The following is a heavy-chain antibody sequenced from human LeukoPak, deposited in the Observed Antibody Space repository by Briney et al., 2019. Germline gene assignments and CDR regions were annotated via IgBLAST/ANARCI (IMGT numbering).Heavy chain of an antibody. J-gene: IGHJ5*02. CDR1: GGSFSGYY. CDR3: VRGSGIAARPENWFDP. V-gene: IGHV4-34*01. CDR2: INHSGST. D-gene: IGHD6-6*01. Sequence: SETLSLTCAVYGGSFSGYYWSWIRQPPGKGLEWIGEINHSGSTNYNPSLKSRVTISVDTSKNQFSLKLSSVTAADTAVYYCVRGSGIAARPENWFDPWGQGTLVTVSS.